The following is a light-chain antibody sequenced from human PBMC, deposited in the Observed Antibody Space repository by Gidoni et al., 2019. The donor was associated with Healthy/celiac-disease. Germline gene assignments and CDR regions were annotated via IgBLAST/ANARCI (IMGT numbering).Light chain of an antibody. V-gene: IGKV1-5*01. Sequence: DIQLTQSTSTLSASVGDRVTITCRASQSISSWLAWYQQKPGKAPKLLIYDASSLESGVPSRFSGSGSGTEFTLTISSLQPDDFATDYCQQYNSYPYTFXXXTKLEIK. CDR2: DAS. J-gene: IGKJ2*01. CDR3: QQYNSYPYT. CDR1: QSISSW.